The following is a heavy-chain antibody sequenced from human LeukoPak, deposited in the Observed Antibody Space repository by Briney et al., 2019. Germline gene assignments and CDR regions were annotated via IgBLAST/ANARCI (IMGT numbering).Heavy chain of an antibody. CDR1: GFTVSNNY. J-gene: IGHJ6*02. V-gene: IGHV3-66*01. D-gene: IGHD4-11*01. CDR3: ARDRPIFSNLPI. Sequence: GGSLRLSCAASGFTVSNNYMSWVRQAPGKGLEWVSVIYSGGTTYYADSVKGRFTFSRDNSKSTVYLQMNSLRAEDTAVYYCARDRPIFSNLPIWGQGTTVTVSS. CDR2: IYSGGTT.